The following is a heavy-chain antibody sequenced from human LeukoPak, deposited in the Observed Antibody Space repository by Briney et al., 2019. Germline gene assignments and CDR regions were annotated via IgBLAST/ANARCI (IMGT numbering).Heavy chain of an antibody. V-gene: IGHV1-18*01. Sequence: ASVKVSCKASGYTFTSYGISWVRQAPGQGLEWMGWISAYNGNTNYAQKLQGRATMTTDTSTSTAYMELRSLRSDDTAVYYCARAAYCSGGSCYSYFDYWGQGTLVTVSS. J-gene: IGHJ4*02. CDR2: ISAYNGNT. CDR3: ARAAYCSGGSCYSYFDY. CDR1: GYTFTSYG. D-gene: IGHD2-15*01.